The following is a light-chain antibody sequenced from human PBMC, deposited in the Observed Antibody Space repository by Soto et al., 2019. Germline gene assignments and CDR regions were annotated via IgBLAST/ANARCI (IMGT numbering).Light chain of an antibody. Sequence: IHMTHSPSSLSASLGDIVTITCQATQDIRKYLNWYQQKPGKAPKLLIYDASSLETGVPSRFSGSGSGTDFTFTINSLQPEDIATYYCQQYDNLPLTFGGGTKVDIK. CDR3: QQYDNLPLT. V-gene: IGKV1-33*01. CDR1: QDIRKY. J-gene: IGKJ4*01. CDR2: DAS.